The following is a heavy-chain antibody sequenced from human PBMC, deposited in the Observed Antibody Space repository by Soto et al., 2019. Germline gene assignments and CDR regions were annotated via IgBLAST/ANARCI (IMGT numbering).Heavy chain of an antibody. CDR2: INRSGSA. CDR3: ARAAFQGHHLEGQPPSSQTLDY. J-gene: IGHJ4*02. Sequence: QVQLQQWGARLLKPSETLSLTCAVYGETFSGYYWAWIRQPPGEGLEWLGEINRSGSANYNPSLKSRVIISVDSSKNQFSLKLTSVTAADTAVYFCARAAFQGHHLEGQPPSSQTLDYWGQGIRVTVSS. V-gene: IGHV4-34*01. D-gene: IGHD5-18*01. CDR1: GETFSGYY.